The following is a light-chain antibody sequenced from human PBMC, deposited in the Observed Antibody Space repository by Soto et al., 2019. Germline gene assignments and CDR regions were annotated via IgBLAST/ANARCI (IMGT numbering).Light chain of an antibody. CDR2: KAS. CDR1: QTISSW. V-gene: IGKV1-5*03. J-gene: IGKJ2*01. Sequence: DIQMTQSPSTLSGSVGDRVTITCRASQTISSWLAWYQQKPGKAPKLLIYKASTLKSGVPSRFSGSGSGTEFTLTIRSLQPDDFATYYCLQYNSLYTFGQGTKLEIK. CDR3: LQYNSLYT.